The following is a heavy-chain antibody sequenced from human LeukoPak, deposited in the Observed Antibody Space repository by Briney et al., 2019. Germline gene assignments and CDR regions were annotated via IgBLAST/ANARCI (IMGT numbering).Heavy chain of an antibody. J-gene: IGHJ4*02. V-gene: IGHV1-2*02. CDR1: GYTFTGYY. Sequence: GASVKVSCKASGYTFTGYYMHWVRQAPGQGLEWMRWINPNSGGTNYAQKFQGRVTMTRDTSISTAYMELSRLRSDDTAVYYCARPSRYDSSGYDFDYWGQGTLVTVSS. D-gene: IGHD3-22*01. CDR2: INPNSGGT. CDR3: ARPSRYDSSGYDFDY.